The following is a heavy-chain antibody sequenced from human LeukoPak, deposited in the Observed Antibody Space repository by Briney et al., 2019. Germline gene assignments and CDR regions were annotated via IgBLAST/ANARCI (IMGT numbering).Heavy chain of an antibody. CDR1: GGSFSGYY. V-gene: IGHV4-34*01. CDR3: ARFDLGYCTNGVCYKDYYYYMDV. Sequence: SETLSLTCAVYGGSFSGYYWSWIRQPPRKGLEWIGEINHSGSTNYNPSFKSRVTISVDTSKNQFSLKLSSVTAADTAVYYCARFDLGYCTNGVCYKDYYYYMDVWGKGTTVTVSS. J-gene: IGHJ6*03. CDR2: INHSGST. D-gene: IGHD2-8*01.